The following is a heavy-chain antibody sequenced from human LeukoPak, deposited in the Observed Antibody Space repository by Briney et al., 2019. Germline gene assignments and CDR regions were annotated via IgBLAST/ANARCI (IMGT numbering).Heavy chain of an antibody. Sequence: SVKVSCKASGGTFSSYAISWVRQAPGQGLEWMGGIIPIFGTANYAQKFQGRVTITADESTSTAYMELSSLRSEDTAVYYCARDLHLDYSNYYFDYWGQGTLVTVSS. J-gene: IGHJ4*02. CDR3: ARDLHLDYSNYYFDY. CDR1: GGTFSSYA. CDR2: IIPIFGTA. D-gene: IGHD4-11*01. V-gene: IGHV1-69*13.